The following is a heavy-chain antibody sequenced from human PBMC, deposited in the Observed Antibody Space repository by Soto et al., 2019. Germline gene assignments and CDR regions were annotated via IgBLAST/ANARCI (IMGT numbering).Heavy chain of an antibody. D-gene: IGHD2-2*01. CDR3: ARDPTPVPMYYFDY. CDR1: GFTFSNYS. Sequence: GGSLRLSCTASGFTFSNYSMNWVRQAPGKGLEWVSSISSDSSYIYYADSVKGRFTISRDNAKNSLSLQMNSLRAEDTAVYFCARDPTPVPMYYFDYWGQGSLVTVPQ. CDR2: ISSDSSYI. V-gene: IGHV3-21*01. J-gene: IGHJ4*02.